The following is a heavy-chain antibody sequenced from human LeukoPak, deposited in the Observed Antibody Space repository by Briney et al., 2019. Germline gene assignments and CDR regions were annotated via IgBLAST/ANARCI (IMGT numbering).Heavy chain of an antibody. CDR3: AREGGFGEPLDY. CDR2: IIPILGIA. V-gene: IGHV1-69*04. Sequence: SVKVSCKASGGTFSSYAISWVRQAPGQGLEWMGRIIPILGIANYAQKFQGRVTITADKSTSTAYMELSSLRSEDTAVYYCAREGGFGEPLDYWGQGTLVTVSS. CDR1: GGTFSSYA. J-gene: IGHJ4*02. D-gene: IGHD3-10*01.